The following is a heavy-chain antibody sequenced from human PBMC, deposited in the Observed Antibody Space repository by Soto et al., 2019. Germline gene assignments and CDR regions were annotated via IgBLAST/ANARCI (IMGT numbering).Heavy chain of an antibody. CDR3: ARVPYDSSGYYYRGNNWFDP. CDR1: GGTFSSYA. CDR2: IIPIFGTA. J-gene: IGHJ5*02. D-gene: IGHD3-22*01. Sequence: SVKVSCKASGGTFSSYAISWVRQAPGQGLEWMGGIIPIFGTANYAQKFQGRVTITADESTSTAYMELSSLRSEDAAVYYCARVPYDSSGYYYRGNNWFDPWGQGTLVTVSS. V-gene: IGHV1-69*13.